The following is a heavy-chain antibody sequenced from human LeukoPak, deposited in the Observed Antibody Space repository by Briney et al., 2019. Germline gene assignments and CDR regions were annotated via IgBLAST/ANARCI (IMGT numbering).Heavy chain of an antibody. J-gene: IGHJ3*01. V-gene: IGHV3-23*01. CDR3: AREVGGSRAFDV. Sequence: GGSLRLSCAASGFTFSSYAMSWVRQAPGKGLEWVSAISGSGGSTYYADSVKGRFTISRDNSKNTLYLQMNSLTAEDTAIYYCAREVGGSRAFDVWGQGTMVTVSS. CDR2: ISGSGGST. D-gene: IGHD6-13*01. CDR1: GFTFSSYA.